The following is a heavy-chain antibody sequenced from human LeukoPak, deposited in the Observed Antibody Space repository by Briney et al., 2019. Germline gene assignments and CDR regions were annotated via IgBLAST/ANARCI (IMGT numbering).Heavy chain of an antibody. CDR3: ASPVGYSYGYSFLGY. CDR2: ISSNGGST. CDR1: GFTFSSYA. D-gene: IGHD5-18*01. Sequence: GGSLRLSCAASGFTFSSYAMHWVRQAPGKGLEYVSAISSNGGSTYYANSVKGRFTISRDNSKNTLYLQMGSLRAEDMAVYYCASPVGYSYGYSFLGYWGQGTLVTVSS. V-gene: IGHV3-64*01. J-gene: IGHJ4*02.